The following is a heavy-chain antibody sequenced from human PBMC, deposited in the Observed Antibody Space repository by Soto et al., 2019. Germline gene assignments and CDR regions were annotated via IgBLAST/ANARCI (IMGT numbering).Heavy chain of an antibody. CDR2: ISWNSGSI. J-gene: IGHJ4*02. V-gene: IGHV3-9*01. D-gene: IGHD3-3*01. CDR3: AKAQPRYYNFWSGSPYYFDY. Sequence: EVQLVESGGGLVQPGRSLRLSCAASGFTFDDYARHWVRQAPGKGLEWVSGISWNSGSIGYADSVKGRFTISRDNAKNSLYLQMNSLRAVDTALYYCAKAQPRYYNFWSGSPYYFDYWGQGTLVTVSS. CDR1: GFTFDDYA.